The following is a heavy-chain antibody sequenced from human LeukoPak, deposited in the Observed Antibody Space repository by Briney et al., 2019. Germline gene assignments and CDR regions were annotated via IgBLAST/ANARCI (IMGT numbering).Heavy chain of an antibody. Sequence: GGSLRLSCTASGFTFGDYAMSWVRQAPGKGLEWVGFIRSKAYCGTTEYAASVKGRFTISRDDSKSIAYLQMTSLKTEDTAVYYCTRTFGGVIVYYFDYWGQGTLVTVSS. V-gene: IGHV3-49*04. CDR3: TRTFGGVIVYYFDY. CDR2: IRSKAYCGTT. D-gene: IGHD3-16*02. J-gene: IGHJ4*02. CDR1: GFTFGDYA.